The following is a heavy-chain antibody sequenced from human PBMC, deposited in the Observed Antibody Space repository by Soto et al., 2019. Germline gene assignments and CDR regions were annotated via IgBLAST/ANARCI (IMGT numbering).Heavy chain of an antibody. J-gene: IGHJ4*02. D-gene: IGHD2-8*01. V-gene: IGHV3-23*01. Sequence: GGSLILSCAVSGFTFSSYWMTWVRHAPGKGLERVSTISANGRGTYYADSVRGRFTISRDNSKDTLYLEVNSLRAEDTAVYYCAKDGLNYGQYAYWGQGTLVTVSS. CDR2: ISANGRGT. CDR1: GFTFSSYW. CDR3: AKDGLNYGQYAY.